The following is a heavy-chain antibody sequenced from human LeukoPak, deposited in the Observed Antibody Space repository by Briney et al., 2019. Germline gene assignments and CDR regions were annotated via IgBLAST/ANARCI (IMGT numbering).Heavy chain of an antibody. CDR3: ARDMGSGYCSSTSCYWDGMDV. CDR2: ISSSSRYI. Sequence: GGSLRLSCAASGFTFSSYSMNWVRQAPGKGLEWVSSISSSSRYIYYADSVKGRFTISRDNAKNSLYLQMNSLRAEDTAVYYCARDMGSGYCSSTSCYWDGMDVWGQGTTVTVSS. CDR1: GFTFSSYS. V-gene: IGHV3-21*01. D-gene: IGHD2-2*01. J-gene: IGHJ6*02.